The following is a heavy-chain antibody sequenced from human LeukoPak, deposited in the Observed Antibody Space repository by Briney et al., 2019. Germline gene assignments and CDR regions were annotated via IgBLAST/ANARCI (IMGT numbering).Heavy chain of an antibody. D-gene: IGHD2-21*02. V-gene: IGHV4-61*02. Sequence: PSETLSLTCTVSGGSISSGSYYWSRIRQPAGKGLEWIGRIYTSGSTNYNPSLKSRVTISVDTSKNQFSLKLSSVTAADTAVYYCARDRGESYAYCGGDCYSGSHAFDIWGQGTMVTVSS. CDR3: ARDRGESYAYCGGDCYSGSHAFDI. CDR1: GGSISSGSYY. J-gene: IGHJ3*02. CDR2: IYTSGST.